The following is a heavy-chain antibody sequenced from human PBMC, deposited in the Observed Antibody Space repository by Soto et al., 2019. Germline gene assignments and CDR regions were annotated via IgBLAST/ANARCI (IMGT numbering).Heavy chain of an antibody. D-gene: IGHD3-22*01. CDR1: GFTFSGSA. CDR2: IRSKPNNYAT. CDR3: TSQFYYDSSGYYGGDYYYYGMDV. J-gene: IGHJ6*02. V-gene: IGHV3-73*02. Sequence: EVQLVESGGALVQPGGSLKLSCAASGFTFSGSAMHWVRQAYGKGLEWVGHIRSKPNNYATPYAASLEGRFTISRDDSKTTAYLQMNSLKTEDTAVYYCTSQFYYDSSGYYGGDYYYYGMDVWGQGTTVTVSS.